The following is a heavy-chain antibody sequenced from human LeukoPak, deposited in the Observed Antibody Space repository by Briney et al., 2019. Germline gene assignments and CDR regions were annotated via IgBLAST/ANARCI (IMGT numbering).Heavy chain of an antibody. CDR1: GGSFRGYY. V-gene: IGHV4-34*01. CDR2: INHSGST. J-gene: IGHJ4*02. Sequence: PSETLSLTCAVYGGSFRGYYWSWIRQPPGKGLEWIGEINHSGSTNYNPSLKSRVTISVDTSKNQFSLKLSSVTAADTAVYYCASGRPRSFDYWGQGTLVTVSS. CDR3: ASGRPRSFDY.